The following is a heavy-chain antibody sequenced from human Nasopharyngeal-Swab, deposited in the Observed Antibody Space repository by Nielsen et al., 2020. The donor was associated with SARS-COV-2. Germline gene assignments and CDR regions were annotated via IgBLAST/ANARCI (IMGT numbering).Heavy chain of an antibody. Sequence: GESLKLSCAASGFTFSSYEMNWVRQAPGKGLEWVSYISSSGSTIYYADSVKGRFTISRDNANNSLYLQMNSLRAGDTGVYYCARGGSSFPFDYWGPGTLVTVSS. J-gene: IGHJ4*02. D-gene: IGHD6-13*01. CDR2: ISSSGSTI. CDR1: GFTFSSYE. CDR3: ARGGSSFPFDY. V-gene: IGHV3-48*03.